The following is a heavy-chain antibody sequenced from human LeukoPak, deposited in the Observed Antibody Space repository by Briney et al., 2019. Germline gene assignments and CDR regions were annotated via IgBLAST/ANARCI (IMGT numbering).Heavy chain of an antibody. J-gene: IGHJ4*02. Sequence: PSETLSLTCAVYGGSFSGYYWSWIRQPPGKGLEWIGEINHSGSTNYNPSLKSRVTISVDTSKNQFSLKLSSVTAADTAVYYCARHRYGYNLGGWGQGTLVTVSS. CDR2: INHSGST. CDR1: GGSFSGYY. CDR3: ARHRYGYNLGG. D-gene: IGHD5-24*01. V-gene: IGHV4-34*01.